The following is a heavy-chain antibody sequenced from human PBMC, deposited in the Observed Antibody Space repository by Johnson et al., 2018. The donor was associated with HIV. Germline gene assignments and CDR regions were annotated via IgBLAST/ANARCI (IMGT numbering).Heavy chain of an antibody. CDR1: QFTFSSYY. CDR2: VNPNGGNT. V-gene: IGHV3-25*04. Sequence: QLMESGGGLVQPGGSLRLSCGASQFTFSSYYMNCVRQASGNGLELVGQVNPNGGNTYLIDSGKERFNTSRDHAKNTLHLQMNSLRAEDTAVYYCARERGAVAGTAAFAVWGQGTVVTVSS. D-gene: IGHD6-19*01. CDR3: ARERGAVAGTAAFAV. J-gene: IGHJ3*01.